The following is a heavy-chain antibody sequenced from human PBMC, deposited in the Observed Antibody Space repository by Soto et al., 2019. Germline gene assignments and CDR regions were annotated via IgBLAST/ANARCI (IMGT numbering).Heavy chain of an antibody. CDR3: AKDFGQLPQYFDY. J-gene: IGHJ4*02. V-gene: IGHV3-30*18. D-gene: IGHD2-2*01. Sequence: GGSLRLSCAASGFTFSNYDMHWVRQAPGKGLEWVTLISYDGSNKNYVDSVKGRFIISRDNSKNTLYLQMSSLRAEDTAIYFCAKDFGQLPQYFDYWGQGTQVTVSS. CDR2: ISYDGSNK. CDR1: GFTFSNYD.